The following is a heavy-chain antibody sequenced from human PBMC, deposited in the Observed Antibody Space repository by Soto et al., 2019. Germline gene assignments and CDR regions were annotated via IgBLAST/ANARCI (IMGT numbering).Heavy chain of an antibody. CDR2: IIPILGIA. CDR3: ARAISGYDVYAFDI. J-gene: IGHJ3*02. Sequence: QVQLVQSGAEVKKPGSSVKVSCKASGGTFSSYPISWVRQAPGQGLEWMGRIIPILGIANYAQKFQGRVTITADKSTSTAYMELSSLRSEDTAVYYCARAISGYDVYAFDIWGQGTMVTVSS. CDR1: GGTFSSYP. D-gene: IGHD5-12*01. V-gene: IGHV1-69*02.